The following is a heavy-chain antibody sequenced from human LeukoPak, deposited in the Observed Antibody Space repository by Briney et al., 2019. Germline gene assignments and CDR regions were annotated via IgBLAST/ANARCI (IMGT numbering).Heavy chain of an antibody. D-gene: IGHD3-10*01. CDR3: AKDRGAPSY. J-gene: IGHJ4*02. CDR1: GFTFSRYA. CDR2: TSGSGGST. Sequence: GGSLRLSCAASGFTFSRYAMSWVRQAPGKGLEWVSTTSGSGGSTYYADSVKGRFTISRDNSKDTLYLQMNSLRAGDTAVYFCAKDRGAPSYWGQGTLVTVSS. V-gene: IGHV3-23*01.